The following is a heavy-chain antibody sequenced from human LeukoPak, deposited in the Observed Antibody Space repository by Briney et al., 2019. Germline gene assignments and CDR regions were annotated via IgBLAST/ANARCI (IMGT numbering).Heavy chain of an antibody. CDR1: GGSISSSSYY. CDR2: IYYSGST. V-gene: IGHV4-39*01. J-gene: IGHJ6*03. Sequence: SETLSLTCTVSGGSISSSSYYWGWIRQPPGKGLEWIGSIYYSGSTNYNPSLKSRVTISVDTSKNQFSLKLSSVTAADTAVYYCARQNFGEDGRLTYYDILTGYPTSYYMDVWGKGTTVTISS. CDR3: ARQNFGEDGRLTYYDILTGYPTSYYMDV. D-gene: IGHD3-9*01.